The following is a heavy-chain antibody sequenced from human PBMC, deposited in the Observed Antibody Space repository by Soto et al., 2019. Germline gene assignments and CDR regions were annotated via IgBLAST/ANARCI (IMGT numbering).Heavy chain of an antibody. V-gene: IGHV1-69*01. D-gene: IGHD6-13*01. CDR2: IIPIFGTA. CDR3: ARASGIAAAGDYYYGMDV. J-gene: IGHJ6*02. CDR1: GGTFSSYA. Sequence: QVQLVQSGAEVKKPGSSVKVSCKASGGTFSSYAISWVRQAPGQGLEWMGGIIPIFGTANYAQKFQGRVTITADESTSTDSMELSSLRSEDTAVYYCARASGIAAAGDYYYGMDVWGQGTTVTVSS.